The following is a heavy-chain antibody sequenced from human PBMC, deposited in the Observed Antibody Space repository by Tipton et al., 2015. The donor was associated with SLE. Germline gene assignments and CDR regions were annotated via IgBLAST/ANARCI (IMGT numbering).Heavy chain of an antibody. V-gene: IGHV3-7*01. Sequence: SLRLSCTASRFIFINHWMIWVRQAPGKGLEWVANINQNGSETNYVDSVKGRFSISRDNAKNSLYLQMNNLRVEDTAVYYCATDWPYESGDYWGQGALVSVYS. CDR1: RFIFINHW. D-gene: IGHD2-21*01. J-gene: IGHJ4*02. CDR2: INQNGSET. CDR3: ATDWPYESGDY.